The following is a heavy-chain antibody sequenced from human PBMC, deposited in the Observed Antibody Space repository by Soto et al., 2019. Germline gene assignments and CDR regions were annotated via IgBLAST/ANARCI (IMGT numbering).Heavy chain of an antibody. J-gene: IGHJ3*02. CDR1: GFTFSSYA. V-gene: IGHV3-64*04. CDR2: ISSNGGST. Sequence: GGSLRLSCSASGFTFSSYAMHWVRQAPGKGLGYVSAISSNGGSTYYADTVKGRFTISRDNSKNTLFLQMNILRAEDTAVYYCAKDSLATDAFDIWGQGTMVTVSS. CDR3: AKDSLATDAFDI.